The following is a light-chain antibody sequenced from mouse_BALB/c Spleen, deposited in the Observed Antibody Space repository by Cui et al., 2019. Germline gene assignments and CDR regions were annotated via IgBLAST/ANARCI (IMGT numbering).Light chain of an antibody. Sequence: EIKMTQSPSSMYASLVERVTITCKASQDINSYLSWFQQKPGKSPKTLIYRANRLVDGVPSRFSGSGSGQDYSLTISSLEYEDMGIYYCLQYDEFPYTFGGGTKLEIK. V-gene: IGKV14-111*01. CDR3: LQYDEFPYT. CDR2: RAN. J-gene: IGKJ2*01. CDR1: QDINSY.